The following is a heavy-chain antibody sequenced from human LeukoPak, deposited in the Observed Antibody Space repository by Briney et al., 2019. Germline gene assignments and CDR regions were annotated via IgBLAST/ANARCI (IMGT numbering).Heavy chain of an antibody. V-gene: IGHV3-49*03. CDR2: IRSKAFGGTP. Sequence: GSLRLSCSASGFTFDDYAVSWFRQAPGKGLEWVGFIRSKAFGGTPEYAASVRGRFTISRDDSKSIAYLQMNSLKTEGTAVYYCTRNTVTVHFDYWSQGTLVTVSS. CDR3: TRNTVTVHFDY. J-gene: IGHJ4*02. D-gene: IGHD4-17*01. CDR1: GFTFDDYA.